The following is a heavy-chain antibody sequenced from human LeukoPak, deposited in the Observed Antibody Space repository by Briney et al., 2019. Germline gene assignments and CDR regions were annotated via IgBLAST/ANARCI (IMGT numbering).Heavy chain of an antibody. CDR2: IKYDASST. D-gene: IGHD1-26*01. CDR1: GFPFISHW. CDR3: ARGATYAYYQDY. Sequence: GGSLSLSCAASGFPFISHWMHWVRQAPGKGLVWVSRIKYDASSTSYADSVKGRFTISRDNAKNTLYLQMNSLRAEDTAVYYCARGATYAYYQDYWGQGTLVTVSS. V-gene: IGHV3-74*01. J-gene: IGHJ4*02.